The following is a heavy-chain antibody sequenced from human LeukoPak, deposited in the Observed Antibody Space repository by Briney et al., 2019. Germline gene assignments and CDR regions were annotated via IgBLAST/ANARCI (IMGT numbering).Heavy chain of an antibody. Sequence: GGSLRLSCAASGFTFSSYAMHWVRQAPGKGLEWVAVISYDGSNKYYADSVKGRFTISRDNSKNTLYLQMNSLRAEDTAVYYCARDNGYGYLLSGEGFDYWGQGTLVTVSS. CDR3: ARDNGYGYLLSGEGFDY. J-gene: IGHJ4*02. CDR2: ISYDGSNK. D-gene: IGHD5-18*01. CDR1: GFTFSSYA. V-gene: IGHV3-30-3*01.